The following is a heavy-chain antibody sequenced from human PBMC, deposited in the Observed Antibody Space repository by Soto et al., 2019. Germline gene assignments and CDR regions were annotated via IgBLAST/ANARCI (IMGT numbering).Heavy chain of an antibody. CDR2: IYYSGST. CDR3: ASGTTVTREYFQH. CDR1: GGSISSYY. J-gene: IGHJ1*01. Sequence: PSETLSLTCTVSGGSISSYYWSWIRQPPGKGLEWIGYIYYSGSTDYNPSLKSRVTITVDTSKNQFSLKLNYVTAADTAVYYCASGTTVTREYFQHWGQGTLVTVSS. V-gene: IGHV4-59*08. D-gene: IGHD4-17*01.